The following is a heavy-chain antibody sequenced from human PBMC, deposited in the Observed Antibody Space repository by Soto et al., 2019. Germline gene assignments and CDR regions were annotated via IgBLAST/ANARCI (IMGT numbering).Heavy chain of an antibody. J-gene: IGHJ6*02. CDR3: ARTVAATHYNWLTEDPDYYYYGMDV. CDR2: ISSSSSYI. V-gene: IGHV3-21*01. CDR1: GFTFSSYS. D-gene: IGHD2-15*01. Sequence: EVQLVESGGGLVEPGGSLRLSCAASGFTFSSYSMNWVRQAPGKGLEWVSSISSSSSYIYYADSVKGRFTISRDNAKNSLYLQMNSLRAEDTAVYYCARTVAATHYNWLTEDPDYYYYGMDVWGQGTTVTVSS.